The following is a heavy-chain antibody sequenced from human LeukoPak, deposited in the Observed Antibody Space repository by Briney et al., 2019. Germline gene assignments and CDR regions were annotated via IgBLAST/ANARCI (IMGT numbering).Heavy chain of an antibody. CDR3: VRDRVELNWFDP. CDR1: GDSVSSNSAA. V-gene: IGHV6-1*01. CDR2: TYYRSKWYN. Sequence: SQTLSLTCAISGDSVSSNSAAWNRIRQSPSRGLEWLGRTYYRSKWYNDYAVSLKSRITINPDTSKNQFSLQLNSVTPEDTAVYYCVRDRVELNWFDPWGQGTLVTASS. J-gene: IGHJ5*02. D-gene: IGHD3-3*01.